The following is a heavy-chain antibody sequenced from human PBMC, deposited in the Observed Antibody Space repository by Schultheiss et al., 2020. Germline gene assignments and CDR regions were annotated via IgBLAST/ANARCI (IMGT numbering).Heavy chain of an antibody. D-gene: IGHD2-2*01. CDR2: ISGSGGST. CDR3: AKDGERTSYNWFDP. V-gene: IGHV3-23*01. J-gene: IGHJ5*02. CDR1: EFTVSSDY. Sequence: GGSLRLSCAASEFTVSSDYMNWVRQAPGKGLEWVSAISGSGGSTYYADSVKGRFTISRDNSKNTLYLQMNSLRAEDTAVYYCAKDGERTSYNWFDPWGQGTLVTVSS.